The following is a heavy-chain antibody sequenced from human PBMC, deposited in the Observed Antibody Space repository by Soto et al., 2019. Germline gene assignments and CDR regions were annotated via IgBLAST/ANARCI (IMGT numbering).Heavy chain of an antibody. CDR1: GGSISSGGYY. V-gene: IGHV4-31*03. D-gene: IGHD3-10*01. Sequence: SETLSLTCTVSGGSISSGGYYWSWIRQHPGKGLEWIGHIYHSGSTDYNPSLKSRVTISVDTSRSQFSLTLYSVTAADTAVYYCARGASVFDYWGQGTLVTVSS. J-gene: IGHJ4*02. CDR2: IYHSGST. CDR3: ARGASVFDY.